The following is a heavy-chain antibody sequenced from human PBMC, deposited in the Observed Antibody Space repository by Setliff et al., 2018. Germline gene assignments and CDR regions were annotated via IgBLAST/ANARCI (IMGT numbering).Heavy chain of an antibody. CDR1: GFTFSSFS. J-gene: IGHJ4*02. CDR3: AKDKQLNDYSKVPDY. Sequence: PGGSLRLSCAASGFTFSSFSMSWARQAPGKGLEWVSAISIGGASTYYADSVKGRFTISRDSSKNTVYLQMNSLRAEDTAVYYCAKDKQLNDYSKVPDYWGQGTLVTVSS. V-gene: IGHV3-23*01. CDR2: ISIGGAST. D-gene: IGHD4-4*01.